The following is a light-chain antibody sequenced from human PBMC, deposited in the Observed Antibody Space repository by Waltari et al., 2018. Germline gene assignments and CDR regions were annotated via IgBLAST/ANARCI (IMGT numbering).Light chain of an antibody. V-gene: IGLV2-8*01. Sequence: QSALTQPPSASGSPGQSVTISCTGTSSDIGSSKYVSWYQQHPPKSPTPMIYEVNKRPSGVPDRFSGSKSGNTASLTVSGLQADDEADYYCSSYAGSSNLIFGGGTKLTVL. J-gene: IGLJ2*01. CDR1: SSDIGSSKY. CDR3: SSYAGSSNLI. CDR2: EVN.